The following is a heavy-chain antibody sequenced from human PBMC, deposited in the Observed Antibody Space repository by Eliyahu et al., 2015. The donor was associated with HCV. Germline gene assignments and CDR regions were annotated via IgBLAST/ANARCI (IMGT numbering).Heavy chain of an antibody. V-gene: IGHV3-73*02. Sequence: EVQLVESGGGLVQPGGSLKLSCAASGFIFSDSAMHWVRQGSGEGRGWVGRIRSKANNYGTAYAASVTGRFTISRDDSKNTVYLQVNSLKTEDTAMYYCTRSISGTTSAFDIWGQGTMVTVSS. J-gene: IGHJ3*02. D-gene: IGHD1-20*01. CDR2: IRSKANNYGT. CDR1: GFIFSDSA. CDR3: TRSISGTTSAFDI.